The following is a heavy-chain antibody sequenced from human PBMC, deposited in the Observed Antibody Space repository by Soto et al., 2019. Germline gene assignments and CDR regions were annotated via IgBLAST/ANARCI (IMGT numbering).Heavy chain of an antibody. D-gene: IGHD1-1*01. V-gene: IGHV4-31*03. J-gene: IGHJ6*02. CDR1: GGSISSGGYY. CDR2: IYYSGST. CDR3: ARTPNDTPRRDCYYYYGMDV. Sequence: SETLSLTCTVSGGSISSGGYYWSWIRQHPGKGLEWIGYIYYSGSTYYNPSLKSRVTISVDTSKNQFSLKLSSVTAADTAVYYCARTPNDTPRRDCYYYYGMDVWGQGITVTVSS.